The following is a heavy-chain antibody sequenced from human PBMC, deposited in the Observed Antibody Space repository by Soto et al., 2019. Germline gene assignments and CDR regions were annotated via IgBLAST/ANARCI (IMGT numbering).Heavy chain of an antibody. CDR1: GGTFSSYA. V-gene: IGHV1-69*13. J-gene: IGHJ4*02. CDR3: AREGGYSYGSDY. Sequence: ASVKVSCKASGGTFSSYAISWVRQAPGQGLEWMGGIIPIFGTANYAQKFQGRVTITADESTSTAYMELSSLRSEDTAVYYCAREGGYSYGSDYWGQGTLVTVSS. D-gene: IGHD5-18*01. CDR2: IIPIFGTA.